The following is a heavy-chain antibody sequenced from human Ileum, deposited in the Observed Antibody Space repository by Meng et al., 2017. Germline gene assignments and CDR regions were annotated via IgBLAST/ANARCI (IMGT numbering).Heavy chain of an antibody. Sequence: GESLKISCAASGFTFSSYWMHWVRQAPGKGLLWVSRIDSDGYGTDYADSVKGRFTISRDNAKNTLYLQMDSLRAEDTAVYYCTNDYGGKPFDSWGQGTLVTVSS. D-gene: IGHD4-23*01. CDR1: GFTFSSYW. J-gene: IGHJ4*02. CDR2: IDSDGYGT. V-gene: IGHV3-74*01. CDR3: TNDYGGKPFDS.